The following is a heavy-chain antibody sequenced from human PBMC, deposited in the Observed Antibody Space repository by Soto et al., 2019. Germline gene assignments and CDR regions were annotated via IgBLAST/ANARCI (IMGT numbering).Heavy chain of an antibody. CDR1: GGTFSSYA. D-gene: IGHD4-4*01. V-gene: IGHV1-69*10. J-gene: IGHJ3*02. CDR3: ACVGVERGYSNYAFDI. Sequence: ASVKVSCKASGGTFSSYAISWVRQAPGQGLEWMGGIIPILGIANYAQKFQGRVTITADKSTSTAYMELSSLRSEDTAVYYCACVGVERGYSNYAFDIWGQGTMVTVSS. CDR2: IIPILGIA.